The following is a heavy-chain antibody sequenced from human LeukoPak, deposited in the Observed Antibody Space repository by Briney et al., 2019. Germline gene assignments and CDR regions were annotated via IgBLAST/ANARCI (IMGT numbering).Heavy chain of an antibody. CDR1: GGSISSGSYY. CDR2: IYTSGST. Sequence: PSQTLSLTCTVSGGSISSGSYYWSWIRQPAGKGLEWIGRIYTSGSTNYNPSLKSRVTISVDTSKNQFSLKLSSVTAADTAVYYCAALYCSGGSCYSGWGSVWFDPWGQGTLVTVSS. D-gene: IGHD2-15*01. V-gene: IGHV4-61*02. CDR3: AALYCSGGSCYSGWGSVWFDP. J-gene: IGHJ5*02.